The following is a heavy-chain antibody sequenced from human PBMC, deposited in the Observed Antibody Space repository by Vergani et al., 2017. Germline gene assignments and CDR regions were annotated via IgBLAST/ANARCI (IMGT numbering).Heavy chain of an antibody. J-gene: IGHJ4*02. Sequence: EVQLLESGGGLVQPGGSLRLSCAASGFTFDDYTMHWVRQAPGKGLEWVSLISWDGGSTYYADSVKGRFTISRDNSKNSLYLQMNSLRTEDTALYYCAKAIGGRQLDYFDYWGQGTLVTVSS. CDR1: GFTFDDYT. CDR3: AKAIGGRQLDYFDY. V-gene: IGHV3-43*01. D-gene: IGHD6-6*01. CDR2: ISWDGGST.